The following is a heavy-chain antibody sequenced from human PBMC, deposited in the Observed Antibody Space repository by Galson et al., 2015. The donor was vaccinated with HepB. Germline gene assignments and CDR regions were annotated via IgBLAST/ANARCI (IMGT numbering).Heavy chain of an antibody. V-gene: IGHV5-51*01. J-gene: IGHJ3*02. CDR2: IYPGDSDT. Sequence: QSGAEVKKPGESLKISCKGSGYSFTSYWIGWVRQMPGKGLEWMGIIYPGDSDTRYSPSFQGQVTISADKSISTAYLQWSSLKASDTAMYYCARIYYYDSSGYYFGGAFDIWGQGTMVTVSS. D-gene: IGHD3-22*01. CDR1: GYSFTSYW. CDR3: ARIYYYDSSGYYFGGAFDI.